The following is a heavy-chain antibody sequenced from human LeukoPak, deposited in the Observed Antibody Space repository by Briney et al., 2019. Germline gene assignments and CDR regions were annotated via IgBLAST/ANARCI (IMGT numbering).Heavy chain of an antibody. J-gene: IGHJ4*02. D-gene: IGHD3-22*01. Sequence: VASVKVSCKASGYTFTGYYMHWVRQAPGHGLEWMGRVNPNSGGTNYAQKFQGRVTMARDTSISTAYMELSRLRSDDTAVYCCARDFTYTMIVVVTDDYWGQGTLVTVSS. CDR3: ARDFTYTMIVVVTDDY. CDR1: GYTFTGYY. CDR2: VNPNSGGT. V-gene: IGHV1-2*06.